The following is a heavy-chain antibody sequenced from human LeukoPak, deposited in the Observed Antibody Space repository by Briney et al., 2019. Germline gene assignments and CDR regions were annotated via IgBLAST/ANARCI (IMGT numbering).Heavy chain of an antibody. CDR1: GYTFTSYY. Sequence: ASVKVSCKASGYTFTSYYVHWVRQAPGQGLEWMGMINPSGGSTTYAQKFQGRVTLTRDTSTSTVSLEVSSLRSEDTAVYFCARDLRRDVYNRDWYFDLWGRGTQVTVSS. V-gene: IGHV1-46*01. D-gene: IGHD5-24*01. J-gene: IGHJ2*01. CDR2: INPSGGST. CDR3: ARDLRRDVYNRDWYFDL.